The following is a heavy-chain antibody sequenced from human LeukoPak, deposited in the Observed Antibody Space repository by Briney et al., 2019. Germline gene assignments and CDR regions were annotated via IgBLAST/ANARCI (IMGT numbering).Heavy chain of an antibody. CDR3: AREYYDFWSGYQFLRGRYYYYGMDV. Sequence: GASVKVSCKASGYTFTSYDINWVRQATGQGLEWMGWMNPNSGNTGYAQKFQGRVTMTRNTSISTAYMELSSLRSEDTAVYYCAREYYDFWSGYQFLRGRYYYYGMDVWGQGTTVTVSS. V-gene: IGHV1-8*01. CDR2: MNPNSGNT. CDR1: GYTFTSYD. J-gene: IGHJ6*02. D-gene: IGHD3-3*01.